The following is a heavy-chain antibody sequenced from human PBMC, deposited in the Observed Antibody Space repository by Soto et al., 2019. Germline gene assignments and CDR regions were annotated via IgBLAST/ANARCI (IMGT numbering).Heavy chain of an antibody. V-gene: IGHV1-69*01. CDR2: IIAMFRSA. CDR3: ARDGGHNYGLGRGHPFDS. J-gene: IGHJ5*01. Sequence: QVQLVQSGAEVKKSGSSVKVSCKASGGTFNRYAISWVRQAPGQGLEWMGGIIAMFRSANYAQKFQGRVTITADESTNTAYMEMSSLRSDDTAVYYCARDGGHNYGLGRGHPFDSWGQGTRVTVSS. CDR1: GGTFNRYA. D-gene: IGHD4-17*01.